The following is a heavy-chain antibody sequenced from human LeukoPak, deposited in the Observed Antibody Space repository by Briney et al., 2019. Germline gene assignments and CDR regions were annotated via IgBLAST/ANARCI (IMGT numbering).Heavy chain of an antibody. Sequence: SETLSLTCTVSGGSISSYYWSWIRQPPGKGLEWIGYIYYSGSTNYNPSLKSRVTISVDTSKNQFSLKLSSVTAADTAVYYCGSTVTRYYYYYYMDVWGKGTTVTVSS. CDR3: GSTVTRYYYYYYMDV. CDR1: GGSISSYY. D-gene: IGHD4-17*01. V-gene: IGHV4-59*08. J-gene: IGHJ6*03. CDR2: IYYSGST.